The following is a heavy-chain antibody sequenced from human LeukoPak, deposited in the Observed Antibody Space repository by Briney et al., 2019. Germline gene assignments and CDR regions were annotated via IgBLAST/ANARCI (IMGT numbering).Heavy chain of an antibody. V-gene: IGHV1-18*01. CDR2: ISAYNGNT. CDR3: ARSRNTITIFGVDDRGYFDY. CDR1: GYTFTSYG. D-gene: IGHD3-3*01. Sequence: GASVKVSCKASGYTFTSYGISWVRQAPGQGLEWMGWISAYNGNTNYPQKLQGRVTMTTDTSTSTAYMELRSLRSDDTAVYYCARSRNTITIFGVDDRGYFDYWGQGTLVTVSS. J-gene: IGHJ4*02.